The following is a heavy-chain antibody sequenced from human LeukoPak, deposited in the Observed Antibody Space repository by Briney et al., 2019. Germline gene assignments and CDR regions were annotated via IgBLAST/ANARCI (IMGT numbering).Heavy chain of an antibody. V-gene: IGHV3-7*01. Sequence: RPGGSLRLSCAASGFTFSSYWMSWVRQAPGKGLEWVANIKQDGSEKYYVDSVKGRFTISRDNAKNSLYLQMNSLRAEDTAVYYCARDSVAYYDILTGYYRYEPRYFDYWGQGTLVTVSS. CDR3: ARDSVAYYDILTGYYRYEPRYFDY. D-gene: IGHD3-9*01. CDR2: IKQDGSEK. J-gene: IGHJ4*02. CDR1: GFTFSSYW.